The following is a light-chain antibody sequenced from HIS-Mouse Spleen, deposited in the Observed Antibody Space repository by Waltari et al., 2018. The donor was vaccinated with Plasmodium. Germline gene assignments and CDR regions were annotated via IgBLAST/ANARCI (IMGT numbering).Light chain of an antibody. V-gene: IGKV3-15*01. Sequence: EIVMTQSPANLSVSPGDRATLSCRARQSVSNNLAGYQQKPGQAPRLLRYGASTRATGIPARFSGSGSGTEFTLTISSLQSEDFAVYYCQQYNNWSFTFGPGTKVDIK. J-gene: IGKJ3*01. CDR3: QQYNNWSFT. CDR1: QSVSNN. CDR2: GAS.